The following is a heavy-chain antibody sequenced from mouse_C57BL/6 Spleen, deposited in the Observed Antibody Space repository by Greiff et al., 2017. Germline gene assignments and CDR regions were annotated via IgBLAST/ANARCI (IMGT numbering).Heavy chain of an antibody. Sequence: QVQLQQPGAELVKPGASVKLSCKASGYTFTSYWMQWVKQRPGQGLEWIGEIDPSDSYTNYNQKFKGKATLTVDTSSSTAYMQLSSLTSEDSAVYYCARGDYSYAMDYWGQGTSVTVSS. D-gene: IGHD2-12*01. CDR3: ARGDYSYAMDY. CDR2: IDPSDSYT. V-gene: IGHV1-50*01. J-gene: IGHJ4*01. CDR1: GYTFTSYW.